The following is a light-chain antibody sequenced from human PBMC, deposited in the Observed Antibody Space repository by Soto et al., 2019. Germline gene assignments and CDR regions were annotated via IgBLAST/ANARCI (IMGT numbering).Light chain of an antibody. CDR3: AAWDDRLSDLL. CDR1: NSNIGSNP. V-gene: IGLV1-44*01. J-gene: IGLJ2*01. CDR2: SNY. Sequence: QSVLTQPPSASVTPGQRVTMSCSGSNSNIGSNPVHWYQQFPGTAPKVLIYSNYQRPSGVPDRFSGSKSGTSASLAISGLQSEDEADYYCAAWDDRLSDLLFGGGTK.